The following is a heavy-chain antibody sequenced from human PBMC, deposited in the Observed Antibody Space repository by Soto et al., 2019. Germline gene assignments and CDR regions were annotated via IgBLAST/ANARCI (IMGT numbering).Heavy chain of an antibody. Sequence: GGSLRLSCAASGFNFSSYARSWVRQAPGKGLEWVSAISGSGGSTYHADSVKGRFTISRDNSKNTLYLQMNSLRAEDTAIYYCAKDRERGYCSAGSCYCFDYWGQGTLVTVSS. V-gene: IGHV3-23*01. CDR2: ISGSGGST. J-gene: IGHJ4*02. CDR3: AKDRERGYCSAGSCYCFDY. CDR1: GFNFSSYA. D-gene: IGHD2-15*01.